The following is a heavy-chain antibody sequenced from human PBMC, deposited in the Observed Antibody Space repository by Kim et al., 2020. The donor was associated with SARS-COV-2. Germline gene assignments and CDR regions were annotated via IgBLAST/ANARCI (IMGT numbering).Heavy chain of an antibody. CDR3: ASLGSGYSSSWYGIDY. Sequence: SETLSLTCTVSGGSISSSSYYWGWIRQPPGKGLEWIGSIYYSGSTYYNASLKSRVTISVDTSKNQFSLRLSSVTAADTALYYCASLGSGYSSSWYGIDYWGQGTLVTVSS. D-gene: IGHD6-13*01. CDR1: GGSISSSSYY. V-gene: IGHV4-39*01. J-gene: IGHJ4*02. CDR2: IYYSGST.